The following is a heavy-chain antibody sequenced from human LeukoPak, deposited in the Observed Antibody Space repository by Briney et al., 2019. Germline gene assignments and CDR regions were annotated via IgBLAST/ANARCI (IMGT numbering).Heavy chain of an antibody. D-gene: IGHD3-10*02. CDR2: ISSSGSTI. CDR3: AELGITMIGGV. CDR1: GFTFNRYW. J-gene: IGHJ6*04. Sequence: GGSLRLSCAASGFTFNRYWMNWVRQAPGKGLQWVSYISSSGSTIYYADSVKGRFTISRDNAKNSLYLQMNSLRAEDTAVYYCAELGITMIGGVWGKGTTVTISS. V-gene: IGHV3-48*03.